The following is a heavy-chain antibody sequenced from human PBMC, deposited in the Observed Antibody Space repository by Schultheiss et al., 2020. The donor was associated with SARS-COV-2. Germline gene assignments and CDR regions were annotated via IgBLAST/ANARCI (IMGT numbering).Heavy chain of an antibody. Sequence: SQTLSLTCTVSGGSISSYYWGWIRQPPGKGLEWIGSIYYSGSTYYNPSLKSRVTISVDTSKNQFSLKLSSVTAADTAVYYCARPGYYDSSGYYPDAFDIWGQGTMVTVSS. D-gene: IGHD3-22*01. CDR2: IYYSGST. J-gene: IGHJ3*02. V-gene: IGHV4-39*01. CDR3: ARPGYYDSSGYYPDAFDI. CDR1: GGSISSYY.